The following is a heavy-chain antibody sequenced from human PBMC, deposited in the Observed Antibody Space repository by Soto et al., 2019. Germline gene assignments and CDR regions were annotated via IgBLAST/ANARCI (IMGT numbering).Heavy chain of an antibody. V-gene: IGHV3-33*01. J-gene: IGHJ6*03. D-gene: IGHD3-10*01. CDR2: IWSDGSNE. CDR1: EFTFSRHG. CDR3: ARERTFGDNQHNYMDV. Sequence: QVQLVESGGGVVQPGRSLRLSCAASEFTFSRHGMHWVRQAPGKGLQWVGVIWSDGSNEVYADSVKGRFIISRDNSKNMLYLQMNSLRAEDTAVYYCARERTFGDNQHNYMDVWGTGITVTVSS.